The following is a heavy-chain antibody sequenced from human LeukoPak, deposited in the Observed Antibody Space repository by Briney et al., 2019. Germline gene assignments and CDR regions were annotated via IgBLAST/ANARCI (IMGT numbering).Heavy chain of an antibody. Sequence: RPGGSLRLSCAASGFTFSNFWMHWDRRAPGKGLVWVALIYGDGSFTRYADSVKGRFTISRDNAKNSLYLQMNSLRAEDSAVYYCAREDGDYLLRYYFYGMDVWGQGTTVTVSS. V-gene: IGHV3-74*01. D-gene: IGHD4-17*01. CDR3: AREDGDYLLRYYFYGMDV. CDR1: GFTFSNFW. CDR2: IYGDGSFT. J-gene: IGHJ6*02.